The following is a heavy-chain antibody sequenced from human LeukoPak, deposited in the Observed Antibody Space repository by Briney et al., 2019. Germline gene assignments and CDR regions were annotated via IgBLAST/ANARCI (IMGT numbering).Heavy chain of an antibody. J-gene: IGHJ4*02. CDR3: ARDRGPRTGFMVREAYDY. V-gene: IGHV3-74*01. D-gene: IGHD3-10*01. Sequence: GGSLRLSCAASGFTFSDYWIHWVRHAPGKGLVWVSRINTDGSIINYADSVKGRFSISRDNAKNTLYLQMSSLRAEDTAVYYCARDRGPRTGFMVREAYDYWGQGTLVTVSS. CDR1: GFTFSDYW. CDR2: INTDGSII.